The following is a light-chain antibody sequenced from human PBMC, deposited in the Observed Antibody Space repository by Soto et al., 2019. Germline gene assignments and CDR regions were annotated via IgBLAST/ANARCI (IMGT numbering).Light chain of an antibody. CDR3: QSYDSSLSGSV. CDR2: GNT. CDR1: SSNIGAGYD. J-gene: IGLJ3*02. Sequence: QPVLTQPPSVSGSPGQRVTISCSGSSSNIGAGYDVHWYQQLPGTAPKLIIYGNTDRPSGVPDRFSGSKSGTSASLAITGLQAEDEADYYCQSYDSSLSGSVFGGGTKLTVL. V-gene: IGLV1-40*01.